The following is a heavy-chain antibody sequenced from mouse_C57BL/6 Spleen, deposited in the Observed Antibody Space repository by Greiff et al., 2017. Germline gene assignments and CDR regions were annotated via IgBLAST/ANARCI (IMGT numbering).Heavy chain of an antibody. J-gene: IGHJ3*01. CDR3: TRYYYEYTWFAY. V-gene: IGHV1-15*01. CDR1: GYTFTDYE. D-gene: IGHD2-4*01. CDR2: IDPETGGT. Sequence: QVQLKQSGAELVRPGASVTLSCKASGYTFTDYEMHWVKQTPVHGLEWIGAIDPETGGTAYNQKFKGKAILTADKSSSTAYMELRSLTSEDSAIYYCTRYYYEYTWFAYWGQGTLVTVSA.